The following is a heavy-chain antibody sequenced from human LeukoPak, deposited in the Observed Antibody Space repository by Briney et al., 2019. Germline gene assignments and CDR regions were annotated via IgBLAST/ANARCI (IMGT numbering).Heavy chain of an antibody. CDR2: IHYGGST. Sequence: GGSLRLSCAASGFTVSSNYMSWVRQAPGRGLEWVSVIHYGGSTYYADSVKGRFTIARHNSKNTLYLRMNSLRAEDTAVYYCARGRHYDSSGYYDAFYFDYWGQGTLVTVSS. D-gene: IGHD3-22*01. CDR3: ARGRHYDSSGYYDAFYFDY. J-gene: IGHJ4*02. CDR1: GFTVSSNY. V-gene: IGHV3-53*04.